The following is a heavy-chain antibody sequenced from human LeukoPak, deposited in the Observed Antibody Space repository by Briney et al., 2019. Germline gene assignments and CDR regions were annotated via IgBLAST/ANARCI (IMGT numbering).Heavy chain of an antibody. D-gene: IGHD2-2*01. CDR3: ARDGHATPVYYYYYYMDV. J-gene: IGHJ6*03. Sequence: ASVKVSCKASGYTFTGYYMHWVRQAPGQGLEWMGWINPNSGGTIYAQKFQGRVTMTRDTSISTVYMELSRLRSDDTAVYYCARDGHATPVYYYYYYMDVWGKGTTVTVSS. CDR2: INPNSGGT. CDR1: GYTFTGYY. V-gene: IGHV1-2*02.